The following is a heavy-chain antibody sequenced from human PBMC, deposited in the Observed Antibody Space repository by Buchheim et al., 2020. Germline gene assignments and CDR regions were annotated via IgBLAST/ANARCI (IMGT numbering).Heavy chain of an antibody. CDR2: LYYTGVTSGSS. CDR1: GGSIGPYY. J-gene: IGHJ5*02. D-gene: IGHD3-22*01. Sequence: QVQLQESGPGLVKPSETLSLSCTVSGGSIGPYYWTWIRQPPGKGLEWIGYLYYTGVTSGSSYYNPSLKSRVTISIATSNNPFSLKLSSVTAADTAVYYCARGGDNSGAGWFDPWGQGTL. V-gene: IGHV4-59*01. CDR3: ARGGDNSGAGWFDP.